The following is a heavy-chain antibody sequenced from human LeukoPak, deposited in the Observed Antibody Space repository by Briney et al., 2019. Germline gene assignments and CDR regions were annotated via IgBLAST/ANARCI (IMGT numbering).Heavy chain of an antibody. D-gene: IGHD3-9*01. CDR3: ARGPYYDILTGFYGMDV. CDR1: GYTFTGYY. Sequence: GASVKVYCKASGYTFTGYYMHWVRQAPGQGLEWMGWINPNSGGTNYAQKFQGWVTMTRDTSISTAYMELSRLRSDDTAVYYCARGPYYDILTGFYGMDVWGQGTTVTVSS. J-gene: IGHJ6*02. V-gene: IGHV1-2*04. CDR2: INPNSGGT.